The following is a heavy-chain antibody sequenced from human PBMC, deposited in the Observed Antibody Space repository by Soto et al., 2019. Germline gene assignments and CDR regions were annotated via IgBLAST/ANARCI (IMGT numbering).Heavy chain of an antibody. D-gene: IGHD3-10*01. CDR1: GFTFSNAW. CDR3: XXXRVHLWSTDYFDS. J-gene: IGHJ4*02. CDR2: IKTKTDGGTT. Sequence: EVQLVESGGGLVKPGGSLRLSCAASGFTFSNAWMNWVRQAPGKGLEWVGRIKTKTDGGTTDYAAPVKGRFTISRDDSKNTLYLQMNSLKTEDTXVXXXXXXRVHLWSTDYFDSWGQGTLXXVSS. V-gene: IGHV3-15*01.